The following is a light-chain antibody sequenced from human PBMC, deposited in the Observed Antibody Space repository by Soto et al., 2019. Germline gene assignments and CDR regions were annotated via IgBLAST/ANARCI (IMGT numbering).Light chain of an antibody. CDR3: QQSYSRPYT. CDR2: AAS. V-gene: IGKV1-39*01. Sequence: DIQMTQSPSSLSASVGDRVTITCRASQSIASFVNWFQQKPGEAPNLLIYAASTLQSGVPSRFSGSGSGTDFTLTISSLQPEDFAIYHCQQSYSRPYTFGPGTKLEIK. J-gene: IGKJ2*01. CDR1: QSIASF.